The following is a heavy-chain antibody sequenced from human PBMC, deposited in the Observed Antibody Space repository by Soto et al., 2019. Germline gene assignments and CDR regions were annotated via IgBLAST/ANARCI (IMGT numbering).Heavy chain of an antibody. V-gene: IGHV3-66*01. CDR1: GFTVSSNH. CDR2: IYSGGNT. CDR3: ARGLVRGVSVFDI. J-gene: IGHJ3*02. Sequence: EVQLVESGGGLVQPGGSLRLSCAASGFTVSSNHMSWVRQAPGKGLEWVSVIYSGGNTYYADSVKGRFTISRDTSKNTVSLRMSSLRAEDTAVYYCARGLVRGVSVFDICGQGAMVTVSS. D-gene: IGHD3-10*01.